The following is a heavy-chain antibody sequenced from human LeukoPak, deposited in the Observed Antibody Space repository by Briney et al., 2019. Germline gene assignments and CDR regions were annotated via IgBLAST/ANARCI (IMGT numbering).Heavy chain of an antibody. CDR1: GSSFTSYW. CDR3: ARLGPLDAFDI. CDR2: IYPGDSDT. J-gene: IGHJ3*02. Sequence: GASLQISCKGSGSSFTSYWIGWVRPLPGKGLEWMGIIYPGDSDTRYSPSFQGQVTISADKSISTAYLQWSSLKASDTAMYYCARLGPLDAFDIWGQGTMVTASS. V-gene: IGHV5-51*01.